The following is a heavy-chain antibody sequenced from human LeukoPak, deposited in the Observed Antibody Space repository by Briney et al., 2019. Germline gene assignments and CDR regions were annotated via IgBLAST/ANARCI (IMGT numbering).Heavy chain of an antibody. V-gene: IGHV4-59*01. CDR2: IYYSGST. CDR3: ARRNTMVRGVYYHGMDV. D-gene: IGHD3-10*01. J-gene: IGHJ6*02. Sequence: TSETLSLTCTVSGGSISSYYWSWIRQPPGKGLEWIGHIYYSGSTNYNPSLKSRVSISVDRSKSHFSLNLSSVTAADTAVYYCARRNTMVRGVYYHGMDVWGQGTTVTVSS. CDR1: GGSISSYY.